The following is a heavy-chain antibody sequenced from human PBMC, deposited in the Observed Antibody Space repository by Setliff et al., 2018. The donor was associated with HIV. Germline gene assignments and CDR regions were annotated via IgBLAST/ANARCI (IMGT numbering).Heavy chain of an antibody. D-gene: IGHD3-10*01. Sequence: SETLSLTCAVYGGSFSGYYWFWIRQPPGKGLEWIGEINHSGSTNYNPSLKSRVTISVDTSKNQFSLKLSSVTAADTAVYYCARGPRYGSGNYYYYYYYMDVRGKGTTVTVSS. V-gene: IGHV4-34*01. CDR2: INHSGST. CDR1: GGSFSGYY. CDR3: ARGPRYGSGNYYYYYYYMDV. J-gene: IGHJ6*03.